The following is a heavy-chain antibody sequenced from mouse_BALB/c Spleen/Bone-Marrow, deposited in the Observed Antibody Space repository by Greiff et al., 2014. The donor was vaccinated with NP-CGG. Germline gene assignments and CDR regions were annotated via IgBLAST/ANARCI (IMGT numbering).Heavy chain of an antibody. CDR1: GFNIKDTY. CDR3: AYGSSYDYFDY. J-gene: IGHJ2*01. Sequence: VQLQQSGAELVKPGASVKLSCTASGFNIKDTYMHWVKQRPEQGLEWIGRIDPVNGNTKYDPKFQGKATITADTSSNTAYLQLSSLTSEDTAVYYCAYGSSYDYFDYWGQGTTLTVSS. CDR2: IDPVNGNT. D-gene: IGHD1-1*01. V-gene: IGHV14-3*02.